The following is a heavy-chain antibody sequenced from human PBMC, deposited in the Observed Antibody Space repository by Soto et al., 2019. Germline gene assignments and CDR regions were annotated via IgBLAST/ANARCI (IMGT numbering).Heavy chain of an antibody. CDR1: GGSISSGDYY. V-gene: IGHV4-30-4*01. J-gene: IGHJ4*02. D-gene: IGHD3-3*01. Sequence: TLSLTCTVSGGSISSGDYYWSWIRQPPGKGLEWIGYIYYSGSTYYNPSLKSRVTISVDTSKNQFSLKLSSVTAADTAVYYCARKQSGFFYGIDYWGQGTLVTVSS. CDR3: ARKQSGFFYGIDY. CDR2: IYYSGST.